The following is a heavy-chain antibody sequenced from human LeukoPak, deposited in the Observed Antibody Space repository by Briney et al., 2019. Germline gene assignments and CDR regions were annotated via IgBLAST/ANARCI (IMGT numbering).Heavy chain of an antibody. CDR3: ARRHSALRYSSGWFWFDP. V-gene: IGHV4-34*01. D-gene: IGHD6-19*01. CDR2: ISHSGST. CDR1: GFTVSSNY. J-gene: IGHJ5*02. Sequence: GSLRLSCAASGFTVSSNYMSWVRQAPGKGLEWIGEISHSGSTNYNPSLKSRVTISVDTSKNQFSLKLSSVTAADTAVYYCARRHSALRYSSGWFWFDPWGQGTLVTVSS.